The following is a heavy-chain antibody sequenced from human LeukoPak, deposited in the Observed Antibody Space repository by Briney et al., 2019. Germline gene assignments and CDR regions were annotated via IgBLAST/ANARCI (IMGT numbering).Heavy chain of an antibody. Sequence: PSETLPLTCAVSGGSISSSNWWSWVRQPPGKGLEWIGEIYHSGSTNYNPSLKSRVTISVDKSKNQFSLKLSSVTAADTAVYYCARRLAGAVAAHNWFDPWGQGTLVTVSS. CDR3: ARRLAGAVAAHNWFDP. V-gene: IGHV4-4*02. CDR2: IYHSGST. D-gene: IGHD6-19*01. J-gene: IGHJ5*02. CDR1: GGSISSSNW.